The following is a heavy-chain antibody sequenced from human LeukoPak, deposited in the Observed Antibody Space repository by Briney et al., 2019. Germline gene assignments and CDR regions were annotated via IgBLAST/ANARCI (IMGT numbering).Heavy chain of an antibody. CDR3: ARDLKYSSSPRYYYYYMDV. V-gene: IGHV1-2*02. Sequence: ASVKVSCKASGYTFTGYYMHWVRQAPGQGLEWMGWINPNSGGTNYAQKFQGRVTMTRDTSISTAYMELSRLRSDDTAVYYCARDLKYSSSPRYYYYYMDVWGKGTTVTVSS. J-gene: IGHJ6*03. CDR2: INPNSGGT. CDR1: GYTFTGYY. D-gene: IGHD6-6*01.